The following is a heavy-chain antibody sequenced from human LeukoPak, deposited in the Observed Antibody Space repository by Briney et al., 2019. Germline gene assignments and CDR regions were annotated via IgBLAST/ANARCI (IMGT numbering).Heavy chain of an antibody. Sequence: ASVKVSCKASVYTFTGYYMHWVRQAPGQGLEWMGRINPNSGGTNYAQKFQGRVTMTRDTSISTAYMELSRLRSDDTAVYYCARELIYSYRTNNWFDPWGQGTLVTVSS. CDR2: INPNSGGT. J-gene: IGHJ5*02. V-gene: IGHV1-2*06. D-gene: IGHD5-18*01. CDR3: ARELIYSYRTNNWFDP. CDR1: VYTFTGYY.